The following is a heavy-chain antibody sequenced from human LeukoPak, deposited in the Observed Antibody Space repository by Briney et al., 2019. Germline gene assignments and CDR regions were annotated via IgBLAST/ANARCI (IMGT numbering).Heavy chain of an antibody. V-gene: IGHV3-21*01. CDR3: ARDEIYCSGGRCYGDRYYFDY. J-gene: IGHJ4*02. CDR1: GFIFSSHS. Sequence: PGGSLRLSCAASGFIFSSHSMNWVRQAPGKGLEWVSSISSSSSYIYYADSVKGRFTISRDNAKNSLYLQMNSLRAEDTAVYYCARDEIYCSGGRCYGDRYYFDYWGQGTLVTVSS. D-gene: IGHD2-15*01. CDR2: ISSSSSYI.